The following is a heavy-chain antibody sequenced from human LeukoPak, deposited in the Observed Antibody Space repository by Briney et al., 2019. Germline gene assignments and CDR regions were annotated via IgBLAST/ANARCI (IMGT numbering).Heavy chain of an antibody. D-gene: IGHD3-10*01. J-gene: IGHJ6*04. CDR1: GYTFTSYG. V-gene: IGHV1-18*04. CDR3: ARGVGGWFGELNYYYGMDV. CDR2: ISAYNGNT. Sequence: ASVKVSCKASGYTFTSYGISWVRQDPGQGLEWMGWISAYNGNTNYAQKLQGRVTMTTDTSTSTAYMELRSLRSDDTAVYYCARGVGGWFGELNYYYGMDVWGKGTTVTVSS.